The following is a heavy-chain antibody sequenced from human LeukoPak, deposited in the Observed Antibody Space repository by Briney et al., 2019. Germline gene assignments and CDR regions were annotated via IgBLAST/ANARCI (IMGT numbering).Heavy chain of an antibody. CDR3: AREGGFYRPLDY. Sequence: TSETLSLTCTVSGGSISSYYWSWIRQPPGKGLEWIGYIYYSGSTNYNPSLKSRVTISVDTSRNQFSLKLSSVTAADTAVYYCAREGGFYRPLDYSGQGTLVTVSS. D-gene: IGHD3-3*01. CDR2: IYYSGST. CDR1: GGSISSYY. J-gene: IGHJ4*02. V-gene: IGHV4-59*01.